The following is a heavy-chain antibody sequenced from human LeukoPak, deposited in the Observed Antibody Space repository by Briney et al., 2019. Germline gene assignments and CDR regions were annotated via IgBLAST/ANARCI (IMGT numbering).Heavy chain of an antibody. D-gene: IGHD2-2*01. V-gene: IGHV3-9*01. CDR2: ISWNSGSI. CDR3: AKAVQGVVPAAMAN. J-gene: IGHJ4*02. Sequence: GGSLRLSCAASGFTFDDYAMHWVRQAPGKGLEWVSGISWNSGSIGYADSVKGRFTISRDNAKNSQYLQMNSLRAEDTALYYCAKAVQGVVPAAMANWGQGTLVTVSS. CDR1: GFTFDDYA.